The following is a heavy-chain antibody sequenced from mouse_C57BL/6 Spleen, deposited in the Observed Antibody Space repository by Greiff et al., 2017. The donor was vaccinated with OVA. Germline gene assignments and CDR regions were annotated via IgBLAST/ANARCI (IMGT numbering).Heavy chain of an antibody. CDR2: IDPSDSYT. CDR3: ARDYDDRGAWFAY. V-gene: IGHV1-69*01. D-gene: IGHD2-4*01. CDR1: GYTFTSYW. J-gene: IGHJ3*01. Sequence: VQLQQSGAELVMPGASVKLSCKASGYTFTSYWMHWVKQRPGQGLEWIGEIDPSDSYTNYNQKFKGKSTLTVDKSSSTAYMQLSSLTSEDSAVYYCARDYDDRGAWFAYWGQGTLVTVSA.